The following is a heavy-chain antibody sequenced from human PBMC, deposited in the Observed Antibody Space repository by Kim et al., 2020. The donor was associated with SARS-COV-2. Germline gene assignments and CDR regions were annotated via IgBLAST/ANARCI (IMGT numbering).Heavy chain of an antibody. CDR1: GYSFTSYW. V-gene: IGHV5-51*01. Sequence: GESLKISCKGSGYSFTSYWIGWVRQMPGKGLEWMGIIYPGDSDTRYSPSFQGQVTISADKSISTAYLQWSSLKASDTAMYYCARKALVELLRAAAFDIWGQGTMVTVSS. D-gene: IGHD2-15*01. CDR2: IYPGDSDT. CDR3: ARKALVELLRAAAFDI. J-gene: IGHJ3*02.